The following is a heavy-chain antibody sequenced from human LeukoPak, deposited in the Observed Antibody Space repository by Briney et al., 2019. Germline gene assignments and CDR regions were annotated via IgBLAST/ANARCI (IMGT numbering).Heavy chain of an antibody. D-gene: IGHD3-10*01. CDR3: ARPIRSRDNNWFDP. CDR1: GGSFSSTSYY. V-gene: IGHV4-39*01. J-gene: IGHJ5*02. CDR2: IYHTGST. Sequence: SETLSLTCSVSGGSFSSTSYYWGWIRQPPGKGLEWIANIYHTGSTYYNPSLKSRVIISVDTSANQFSLKLNSVTAADTAVYYCARPIRSRDNNWFDPWGQGILVTVSS.